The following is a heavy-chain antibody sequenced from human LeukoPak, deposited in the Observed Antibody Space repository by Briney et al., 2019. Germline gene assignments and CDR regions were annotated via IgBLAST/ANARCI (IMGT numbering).Heavy chain of an antibody. CDR3: ARDRRYDFWSGYYSYYFDY. CDR2: IYSGGST. D-gene: IGHD3-3*01. J-gene: IGHJ4*02. Sequence: GGSLRLSCAASGFTVSSNYMSWVRQAPGKGLEWVSVIYSGGSTYYADSVKGRLTISRDNSKNTLYLQMNSLRAEDTAVYYCARDRRYDFWSGYYSYYFDYWGQGTLVTVSS. V-gene: IGHV3-66*02. CDR1: GFTVSSNY.